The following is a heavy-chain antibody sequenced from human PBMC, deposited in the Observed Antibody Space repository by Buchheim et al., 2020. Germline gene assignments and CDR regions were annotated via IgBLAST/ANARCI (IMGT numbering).Heavy chain of an antibody. V-gene: IGHV5-51*03. Sequence: EVHLVQSGAEVKKPGEPLKISCHGSGYTFTNYWIGWVRQMPGKGLEWMGVIYPGDSDTKYGPSFKGQVTISVDRSISTAYLQWSSLEASDSAMYYCATTSAGRTGSLYFDNWGQGTL. CDR1: GYTFTNYW. J-gene: IGHJ4*02. CDR2: IYPGDSDT. D-gene: IGHD2-15*01. CDR3: ATTSAGRTGSLYFDN.